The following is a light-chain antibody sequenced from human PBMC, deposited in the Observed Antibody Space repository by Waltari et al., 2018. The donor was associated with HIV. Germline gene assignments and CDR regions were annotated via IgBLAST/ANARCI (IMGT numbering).Light chain of an antibody. Sequence: DIVLTLAPGTLSSSPGERATLSCRASQSVSSSYLAWYQQKPGQAPRLLISGASSRATGIPDRFSGSGSGTDFTLTISRLEPEDFAVYYCQQYGSSPCTFGPGTKVDIK. V-gene: IGKV3-20*01. CDR3: QQYGSSPCT. CDR1: QSVSSSY. J-gene: IGKJ3*01. CDR2: GAS.